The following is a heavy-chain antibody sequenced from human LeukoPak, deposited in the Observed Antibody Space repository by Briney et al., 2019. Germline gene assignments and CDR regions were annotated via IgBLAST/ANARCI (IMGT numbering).Heavy chain of an antibody. CDR1: GYTFSRYG. Sequence: ASVTVSCMASGYTFSRYGISWVRQAPGQGLEWMGWISVYSGNTNYAQRLQGRVTITTDTSTSTAYMELRSLRSDDTAVYYCARDANGVLGDYWGQGTLVTVSS. J-gene: IGHJ4*02. CDR3: ARDANGVLGDY. V-gene: IGHV1-18*01. CDR2: ISVYSGNT. D-gene: IGHD2-8*01.